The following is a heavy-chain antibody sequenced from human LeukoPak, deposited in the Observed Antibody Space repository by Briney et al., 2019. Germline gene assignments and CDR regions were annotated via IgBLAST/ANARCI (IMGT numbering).Heavy chain of an antibody. CDR1: GGSISSYY. CDR2: IYTSGST. Sequence: PSETLSLTCTVSGGSISSYYWSWIRQPAGKGLEWIGRIYTSGSTNYNPSLKSRVTISVDTSKNQFSLKLSSVTAADTAVYYCARGDCSGGSCPESYGMDVWGQGTTVTVSS. J-gene: IGHJ6*02. D-gene: IGHD2-15*01. CDR3: ARGDCSGGSCPESYGMDV. V-gene: IGHV4-4*07.